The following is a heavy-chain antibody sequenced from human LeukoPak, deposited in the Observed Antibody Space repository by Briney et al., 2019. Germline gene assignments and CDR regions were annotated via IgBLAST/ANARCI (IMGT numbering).Heavy chain of an antibody. CDR2: MNPNSGNT. V-gene: IGHV1-8*01. D-gene: IGHD5-12*01. J-gene: IGHJ3*02. CDR1: GYTFTSYD. Sequence: GASVKVSCKASGYTFTSYDINWVRQATGQGLEWMGWMNPNSGNTGYAQKFQGRVTMTRNTSISTAYMELSSLRSEDTAVYYRARELGGVATTISAFDIWGQGTMVTVSS. CDR3: ARELGGVATTISAFDI.